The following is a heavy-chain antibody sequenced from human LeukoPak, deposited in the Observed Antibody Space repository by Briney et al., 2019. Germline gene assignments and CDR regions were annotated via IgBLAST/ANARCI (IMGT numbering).Heavy chain of an antibody. J-gene: IGHJ4*02. Sequence: GGSLRLSCAASGFTFSSYAMSWVRQAPGKGLEWVSAISGSGGSAYYADSVKGRFTISRDNSKNTLYLQMNSLRAEDTAVYYCAKGICGGDCYSPLDYWGQGTLVTVSS. CDR2: ISGSGGSA. V-gene: IGHV3-23*01. D-gene: IGHD2-21*02. CDR3: AKGICGGDCYSPLDY. CDR1: GFTFSSYA.